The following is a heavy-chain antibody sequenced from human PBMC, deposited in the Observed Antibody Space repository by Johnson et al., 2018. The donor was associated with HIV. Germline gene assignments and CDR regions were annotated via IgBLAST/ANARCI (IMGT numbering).Heavy chain of an antibody. J-gene: IGHJ3*02. D-gene: IGHD1-26*01. Sequence: QVQLVESGGGVVQPGRSLRLSCAASGFTFSSYAMHWLRQAPGKGLEWVAIISYDGSNKYYADSVKGRLTMSRDNSKNTLYLQMHSLRAEDTAVYNCAKEGRELLGGTFDIWGQGTMVTVSS. CDR1: GFTFSSYA. CDR2: ISYDGSNK. CDR3: AKEGRELLGGTFDI. V-gene: IGHV3-30*04.